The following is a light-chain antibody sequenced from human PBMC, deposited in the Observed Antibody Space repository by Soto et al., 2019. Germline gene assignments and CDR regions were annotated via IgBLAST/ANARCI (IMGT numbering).Light chain of an antibody. CDR1: QSIRNW. CDR3: QQYNGDSSGT. J-gene: IGKJ1*01. Sequence: DIQMTQSPSTLSASVGDRVTITCRASQSIRNWLAWYQQKPGKAPNLLIYDASSLESGVLSRFNGSGSGTEFTLTMSILQPDDFAGYYCQQYNGDSSGTVGQGTEVDIK. V-gene: IGKV1-5*01. CDR2: DAS.